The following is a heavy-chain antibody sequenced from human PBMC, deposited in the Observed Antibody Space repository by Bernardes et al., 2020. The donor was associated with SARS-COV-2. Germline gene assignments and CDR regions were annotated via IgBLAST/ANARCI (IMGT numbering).Heavy chain of an antibody. J-gene: IGHJ6*02. D-gene: IGHD2-8*01. CDR1: GFTFSGSA. CDR3: TRDIVLIGYYYYGMDV. CDR2: IRSKANSYAT. Sequence: GWSLRLSCAASGFTFSGSAMHWVRQASGKGLEWVGRIRSKANSYATAYAASVKGRFTISRDDSKNTAYLQMNSLKTEDTAVYYCTRDIVLIGYYYYGMDVWGQGTTVTVSS. V-gene: IGHV3-73*01.